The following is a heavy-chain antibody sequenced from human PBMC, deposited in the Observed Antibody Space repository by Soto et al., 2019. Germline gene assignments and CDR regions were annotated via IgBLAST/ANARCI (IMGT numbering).Heavy chain of an antibody. D-gene: IGHD6-19*01. V-gene: IGHV1-58*01. CDR3: AADVIGVAGDFDH. Sequence: LVQSGPDVKKPGTSVKVSCKTSGFTFGSSAVQWVRQVRGQRLEWIGWIVVASGYSNVAQKFQDRVSLTMDLCTNTAFMEPSSLTSEDSAMYYCAADVIGVAGDFDHWGQGTLVSVCS. CDR2: IVVASGYS. J-gene: IGHJ4*02. CDR1: GFTFGSSA.